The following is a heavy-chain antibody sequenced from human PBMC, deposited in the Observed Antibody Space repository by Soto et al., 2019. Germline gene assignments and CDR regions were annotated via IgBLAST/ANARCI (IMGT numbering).Heavy chain of an antibody. J-gene: IGHJ4*02. Sequence: ASVKVSCKASGYTFTSYGISWVRQAPGQGLEWMGWISAYNGNTNYAQKLQGRVTMTTDTSTGTAYMELRSLRSDDTAVYYCARAPPSGGYCSGGSCYGPDYWGQGTLVTVSS. CDR1: GYTFTSYG. CDR3: ARAPPSGGYCSGGSCYGPDY. V-gene: IGHV1-18*01. D-gene: IGHD2-15*01. CDR2: ISAYNGNT.